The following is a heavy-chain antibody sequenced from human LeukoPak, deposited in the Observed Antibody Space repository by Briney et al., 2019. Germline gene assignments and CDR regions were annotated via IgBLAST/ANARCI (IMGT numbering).Heavy chain of an antibody. CDR1: GGSISSGGYY. D-gene: IGHD3-22*01. J-gene: IGHJ2*01. V-gene: IGHV4-31*03. CDR2: IYYSGST. Sequence: SQTLSLTCTVSGGSISSGGYYWSWLRQHPGKGLEWIGYIYYSGSTYYNPSLKSRVTISVDTSKNQFSLKLSSVTAADTAVYYCARGPDSSGYYYGYWYFDLWGRGTLVTVSS. CDR3: ARGPDSSGYYYGYWYFDL.